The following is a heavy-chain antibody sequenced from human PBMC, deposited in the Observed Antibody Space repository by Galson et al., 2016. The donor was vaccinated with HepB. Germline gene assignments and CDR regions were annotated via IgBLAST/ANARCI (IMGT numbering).Heavy chain of an antibody. CDR3: ASSVRGSGSPPGGY. D-gene: IGHD3-10*01. Sequence: SLRLSCAASGFTFSTYWMHWVRQAPGKGLVWVSRTNSDGSSTGFADSVKGRFTISRDNAKNTLYLQMNSLRAEDTAVYYCASSVRGSGSPPGGYWGQGILVTVSS. CDR2: TNSDGSST. J-gene: IGHJ4*02. V-gene: IGHV3-74*01. CDR1: GFTFSTYW.